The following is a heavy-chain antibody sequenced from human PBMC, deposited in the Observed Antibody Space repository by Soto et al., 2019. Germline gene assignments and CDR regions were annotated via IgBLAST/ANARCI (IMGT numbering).Heavy chain of an antibody. Sequence: PGGSLRLSCAASGFTFHNYWMGWVRQTPDKGLEWVANIKPDGSDKYYVDSVKGRFTISRDNAKNSLYLQMNSLRAEDTAVYYCARFYFDSSGYLPSPYYYYYGMDVWGQGTTVTVSS. D-gene: IGHD3-22*01. CDR2: IKPDGSDK. J-gene: IGHJ6*02. CDR1: GFTFHNYW. V-gene: IGHV3-7*04. CDR3: ARFYFDSSGYLPSPYYYYYGMDV.